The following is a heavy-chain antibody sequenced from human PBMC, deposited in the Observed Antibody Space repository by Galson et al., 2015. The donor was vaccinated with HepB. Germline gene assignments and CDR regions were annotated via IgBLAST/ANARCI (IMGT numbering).Heavy chain of an antibody. Sequence: SLRLSCAASGFTFSSYDMHWVRQATGKGLEWVSAIGTAGDPYYPGSVKGRLTISRENAKNSLYLQMNSLRAGDTAVYYCARAPRGGWPLDYWGQGTLVTVSS. D-gene: IGHD1-26*01. J-gene: IGHJ4*02. CDR2: IGTAGDP. CDR1: GFTFSSYD. CDR3: ARAPRGGWPLDY. V-gene: IGHV3-13*05.